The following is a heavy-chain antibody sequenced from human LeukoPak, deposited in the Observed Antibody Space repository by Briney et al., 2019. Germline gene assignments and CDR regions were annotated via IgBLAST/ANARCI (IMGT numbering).Heavy chain of an antibody. Sequence: PGGSLRLSCAASGFTFSSYAMHWVRQAPGKGLEWVAVISYDGSNKYYADSVKGRFTISRDNSKNTLYLQMNSLRAEDTAVYYCARERQQRHFDYWGQGTLVTVSS. CDR3: ARERQQRHFDY. J-gene: IGHJ4*02. V-gene: IGHV3-30*04. CDR1: GFTFSSYA. D-gene: IGHD6-25*01. CDR2: ISYDGSNK.